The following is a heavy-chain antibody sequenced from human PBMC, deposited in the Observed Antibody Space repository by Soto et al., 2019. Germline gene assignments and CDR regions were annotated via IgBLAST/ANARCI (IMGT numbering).Heavy chain of an antibody. CDR2: ISYDGSNK. CDR3: AKVAGNWFDP. Sequence: QVQLVESGGGVVQPGRSLRLSCAASGFTFSSYGMHWVRQAPGKGLEWVAVISYDGSNKYYADPVKGRFTISRDNSKNTLYLQMNSLRAEDTAVYYCAKVAGNWFDPWGQGTLVTVSS. D-gene: IGHD2-15*01. CDR1: GFTFSSYG. V-gene: IGHV3-30*18. J-gene: IGHJ5*02.